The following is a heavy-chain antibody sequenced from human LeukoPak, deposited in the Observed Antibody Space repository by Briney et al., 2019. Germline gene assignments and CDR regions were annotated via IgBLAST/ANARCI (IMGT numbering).Heavy chain of an antibody. Sequence: PSETLSLTCTVSGDSIGSYSWSRIRQPPGKGLEWIGYIYSGGSTKYNPSLQSRVTISVDTSKNQFSLKLTSVTAADTAVYYCARLFTVDIWGQGTMVTVS. CDR1: GDSIGSYS. V-gene: IGHV4-59*08. CDR2: IYSGGST. CDR3: ARLFTVDI. D-gene: IGHD3-9*01. J-gene: IGHJ3*02.